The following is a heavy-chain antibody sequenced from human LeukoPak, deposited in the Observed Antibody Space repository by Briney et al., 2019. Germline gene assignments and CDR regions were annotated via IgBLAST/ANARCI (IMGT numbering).Heavy chain of an antibody. V-gene: IGHV4-59*01. CDR3: ARASDYYGPGRPEDFRH. D-gene: IGHD3-10*01. CDR2: IYYSGST. J-gene: IGHJ1*01. CDR1: GGSISSYY. Sequence: SETLSLTCTVSGGSISSYYWSWIRQPPGKGLEWIGYIYYSGSTNYNPSLKSRVTISVDTSKNQFSLKLSSVTAADTAVYYCARASDYYGPGRPEDFRHWGQGTLVTVSS.